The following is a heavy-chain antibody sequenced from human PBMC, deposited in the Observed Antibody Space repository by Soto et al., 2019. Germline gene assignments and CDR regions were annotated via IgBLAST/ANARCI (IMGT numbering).Heavy chain of an antibody. D-gene: IGHD3-10*01. CDR2: IYYSGST. CDR3: ARAKVLWFGELLSGSRSNWFDP. Sequence: SETLSLTCTVSGGSISSYYWSWIRQPPGKGLEWIGYIYYSGSTNYNPSLKSRVTISVDTSKNQFSLKLSSVTAADTAVYYCARAKVLWFGELLSGSRSNWFDPWGQGTLVTVSS. V-gene: IGHV4-59*01. J-gene: IGHJ5*02. CDR1: GGSISSYY.